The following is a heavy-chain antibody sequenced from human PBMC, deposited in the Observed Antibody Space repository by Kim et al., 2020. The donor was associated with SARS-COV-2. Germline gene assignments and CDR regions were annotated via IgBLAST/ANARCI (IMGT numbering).Heavy chain of an antibody. CDR1: GYSFTSYW. J-gene: IGHJ6*02. D-gene: IGHD4-17*01. Sequence: GESLKISCKGSGYSFTSYWISWVRQMPGKGLEWMGRIDPSDSYTNYSPSFQGHVTISADKSISTAYLQWSSLKASDTAMYYCATYGDYDEGYYYYYGMDVWGQGTTVTVSS. CDR2: IDPSDSYT. V-gene: IGHV5-10-1*01. CDR3: ATYGDYDEGYYYYYGMDV.